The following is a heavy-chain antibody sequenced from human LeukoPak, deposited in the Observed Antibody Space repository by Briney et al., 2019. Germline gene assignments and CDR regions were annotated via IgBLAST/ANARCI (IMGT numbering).Heavy chain of an antibody. V-gene: IGHV3-23*01. CDR2: ISDDAKAT. CDR3: TKDVRGGDSAIEPIDY. Sequence: GGSLGLSCAASGSTFSIYAMSWVRQPPGKGLEWISTISDDAKATYYADSVKGRLTISRDNSKNTVYLQMSGLRAEDTALYYCTKDVRGGDSAIEPIDYWGQGTLVTVSS. D-gene: IGHD5-18*01. CDR1: GSTFSIYA. J-gene: IGHJ4*02.